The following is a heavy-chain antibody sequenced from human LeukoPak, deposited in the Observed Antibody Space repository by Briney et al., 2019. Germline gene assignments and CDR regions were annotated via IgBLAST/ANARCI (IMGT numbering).Heavy chain of an antibody. V-gene: IGHV3-23*01. D-gene: IGHD6-13*01. Sequence: GGSLRLSCAASGFTFSSYDMSWVRQAPGKGLEWGPAISGSGGSTYYADSVKGRFTISRDNSKNTLYLQMNSLRAEYTAVYYCAKVGSSSWYDYYYYMDVWGKGTTVTVSS. CDR2: ISGSGGST. CDR1: GFTFSSYD. J-gene: IGHJ6*03. CDR3: AKVGSSSWYDYYYYMDV.